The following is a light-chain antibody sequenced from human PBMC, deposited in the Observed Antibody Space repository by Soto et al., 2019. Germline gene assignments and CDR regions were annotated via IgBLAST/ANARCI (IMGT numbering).Light chain of an antibody. Sequence: DIQMTQSPPSLSASVGDRVTITCQASQDITTYLNWYQQKPGKAPKLLINDVSNLAAGVPSRFSGRGYGIDFTLTISSLQPEDVATYYCLQFDNLPLTFGGGTKVDIK. V-gene: IGKV1-33*01. CDR1: QDITTY. CDR2: DVS. CDR3: LQFDNLPLT. J-gene: IGKJ4*01.